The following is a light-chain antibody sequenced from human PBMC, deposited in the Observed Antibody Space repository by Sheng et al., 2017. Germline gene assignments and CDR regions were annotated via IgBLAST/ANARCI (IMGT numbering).Light chain of an antibody. Sequence: VMTQSPATLSVSPGERATLSCRASQNISSNLAWYQQKPGQAPRLLIYDASNRAXGIPARFSGSGSGTDFTLTISSLEPEDFAVYYCQQRSNWPLTFGGGTKVEI. CDR3: QQRSNWPLT. V-gene: IGKV3-11*01. CDR2: DAS. J-gene: IGKJ4*01. CDR1: QNISSN.